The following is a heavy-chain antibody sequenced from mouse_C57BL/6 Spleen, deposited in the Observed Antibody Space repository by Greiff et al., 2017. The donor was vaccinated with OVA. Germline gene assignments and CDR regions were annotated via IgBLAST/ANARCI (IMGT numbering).Heavy chain of an antibody. CDR1: GYTFTSYW. CDR3: ARKDGDGFAY. Sequence: QVQLQQPGAELVMPGASVKLSCKASGYTFTSYWMHWVKQRPGQGLEWIGEIDPSDSYTNYNQKFKGKSTLTVDKSSSTAYMQLSSLTSEDSAVYYCARKDGDGFAYWGQGTLVTVSA. J-gene: IGHJ3*01. CDR2: IDPSDSYT. D-gene: IGHD2-3*01. V-gene: IGHV1-69*01.